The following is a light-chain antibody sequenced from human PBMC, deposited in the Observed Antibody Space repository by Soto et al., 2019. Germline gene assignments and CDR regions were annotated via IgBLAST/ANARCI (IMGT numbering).Light chain of an antibody. CDR1: QSIIDN. V-gene: IGKV3-15*01. CDR2: DVY. J-gene: IGKJ4*01. Sequence: EIVMTQSPATLSVSPGEGVTLSCRASQSIIDNLAWYQQKPGQTPRLLIYDVYSRASGIPARFSGSSSGTDYTLTISSLQSEDSEVYYCQQYFDWPLTFGGGTNVEI. CDR3: QQYFDWPLT.